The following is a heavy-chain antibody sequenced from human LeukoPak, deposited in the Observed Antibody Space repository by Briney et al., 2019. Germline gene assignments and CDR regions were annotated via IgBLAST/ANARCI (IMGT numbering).Heavy chain of an antibody. D-gene: IGHD6-13*01. CDR2: ISSNGGST. Sequence: PGGSLRLSCAASGFTFSSYAMHWVRHAPGKGLEYVSAISSNGGSTYYANSVKGRFTISRDNSKNTLYLQMGSLRAEDMAVYYCARDVVAAVGSFDYWGQGILVTVSS. CDR3: ARDVVAAVGSFDY. CDR1: GFTFSSYA. V-gene: IGHV3-64*01. J-gene: IGHJ4*02.